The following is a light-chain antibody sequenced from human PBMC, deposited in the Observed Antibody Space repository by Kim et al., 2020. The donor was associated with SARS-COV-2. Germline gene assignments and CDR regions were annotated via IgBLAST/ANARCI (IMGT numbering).Light chain of an antibody. CDR1: QSISSIH. V-gene: IGKV3-20*01. CDR3: QQYADSPPT. CDR2: GIS. J-gene: IGKJ1*01. Sequence: SPGDRATLSCRASQSISSIHVAWYQQKRGRAPRLIIYGISNRATDIPDRFSGSGAGTDFTLTISRLEPEDFAVYYCQQYADSPPTFGQGTKVDIK.